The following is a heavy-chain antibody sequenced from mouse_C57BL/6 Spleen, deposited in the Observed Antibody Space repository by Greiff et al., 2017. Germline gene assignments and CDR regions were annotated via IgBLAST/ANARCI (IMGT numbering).Heavy chain of an antibody. CDR2: IYPGDGDT. V-gene: IGHV1-82*01. Sequence: VQLQQSGPELVKPGASVKISCKASGYAFSSSWMNWVKQRPGKGLEWIGRIYPGDGDTNYNGKLKGKATLTADKSSSTANVQLSSLTSDDSAVYFCARDPAWFAYWGQGTLVTVSA. CDR3: ARDPAWFAY. J-gene: IGHJ3*01. CDR1: GYAFSSSW.